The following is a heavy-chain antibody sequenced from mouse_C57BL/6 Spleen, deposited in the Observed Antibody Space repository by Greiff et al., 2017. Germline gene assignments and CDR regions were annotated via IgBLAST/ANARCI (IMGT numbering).Heavy chain of an antibody. Sequence: EVQLQQSGPELVKPGASVKISCKASGYTFTDYYMIWVKQSHGKSLEWIGDINPNNGGTSYNQKFKGKATLTVDKSSSTAYMELRSLTSEDSAVYYCARDYGSSYGYFDYWGQGTTLTVSS. CDR3: ARDYGSSYGYFDY. V-gene: IGHV1-26*01. D-gene: IGHD1-1*01. CDR1: GYTFTDYY. CDR2: INPNNGGT. J-gene: IGHJ2*01.